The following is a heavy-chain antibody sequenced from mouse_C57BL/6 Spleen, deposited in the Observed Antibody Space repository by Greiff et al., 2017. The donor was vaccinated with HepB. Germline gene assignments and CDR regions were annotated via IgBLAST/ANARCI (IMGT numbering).Heavy chain of an antibody. V-gene: IGHV1-50*01. Sequence: QVQLQQPGAELVKPGASVKLSCKASGYTFTSYWMQWVKQRPGQGLEWIGEIDPSDSYTNYNQKFKGKATLTVDTSSSTAYMQLSSLTSEDSAVYYCARRGYDYEGAYWGQGTLVTVSA. CDR2: IDPSDSYT. J-gene: IGHJ3*01. D-gene: IGHD2-4*01. CDR1: GYTFTSYW. CDR3: ARRGYDYEGAY.